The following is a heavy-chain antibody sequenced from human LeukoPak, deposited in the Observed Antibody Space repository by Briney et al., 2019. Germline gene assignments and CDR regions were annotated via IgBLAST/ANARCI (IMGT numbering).Heavy chain of an antibody. V-gene: IGHV4-59*01. Sequence: SETLSLTCTVSGGSISGYYWSWIRQPPGKGLGWIGYIYYSGSTNYNPSLKSRVTISVDTSKNQFSLKLNSVTAADTAVYYCAGGLSGSYWYYFDYWGQGTLVTVSS. CDR3: AGGLSGSYWYYFDY. CDR2: IYYSGST. J-gene: IGHJ4*02. CDR1: GGSISGYY. D-gene: IGHD1-26*01.